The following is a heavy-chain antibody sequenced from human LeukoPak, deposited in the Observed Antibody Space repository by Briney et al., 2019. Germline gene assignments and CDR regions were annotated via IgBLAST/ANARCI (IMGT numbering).Heavy chain of an antibody. CDR1: GGSISSSSYY. CDR2: IYYSGST. V-gene: IGHV4-39*01. J-gene: IGHJ5*02. Sequence: SGTLSLTCTVSGGSISSSSYYWGWIRQPPGKGLEWIGSIYYSGSTYYNPSLKSRVTISVDTSKNQFSLKLSSVTAADTAVYYCARRRLGMGWFDPWGQGTLVTVSS. CDR3: ARRRLGMGWFDP. D-gene: IGHD1-14*01.